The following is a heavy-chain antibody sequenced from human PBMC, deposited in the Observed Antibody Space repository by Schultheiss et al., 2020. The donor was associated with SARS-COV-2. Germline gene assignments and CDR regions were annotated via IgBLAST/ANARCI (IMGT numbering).Heavy chain of an antibody. CDR1: GGSLSRSTYY. CDR3: ARRSSYGLDY. CDR2: IYYSGST. D-gene: IGHD4-17*01. V-gene: IGHV4-39*07. Sequence: SETLSLTCTVSGGSLSRSTYYWGWIRQPPGKGLEWIGSIYYSGSTYYNPSLKSRVTISLDTSKNQFSLKVTLLTAADTAVYYCARRSSYGLDYWGQGTLVTVSS. J-gene: IGHJ4*02.